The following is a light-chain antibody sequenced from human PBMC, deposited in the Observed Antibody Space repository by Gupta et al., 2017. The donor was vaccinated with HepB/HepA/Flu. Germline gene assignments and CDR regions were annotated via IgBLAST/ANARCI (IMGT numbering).Light chain of an antibody. CDR3: AAWDDSLSGL. V-gene: IGLV1-47*01. CDR2: RNN. CDR1: SSNIGSNY. J-gene: IGLJ2*01. Sequence: QSVLTQPPSASGTLGQRVTSSCSGSSSNIGSNYVYWYQQLPGTAPKLLIYRNNQRPSGVPDRFSGSKSGTSASLAISGLRSEDEADYYCAAWDDSLSGLFGGGTKLTVL.